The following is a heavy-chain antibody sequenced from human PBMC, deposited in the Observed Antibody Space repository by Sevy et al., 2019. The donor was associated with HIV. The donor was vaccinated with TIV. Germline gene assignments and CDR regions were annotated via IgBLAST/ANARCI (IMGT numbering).Heavy chain of an antibody. CDR3: TRGRDDFWSGYFPFDY. CDR1: GFTFGDYA. Sequence: GGSLRLSCAVSGFTFGDYAMSWVRQAPGKGLEWIGFIRSKVYGGTTEYAASVKGRFTISRDDSKSIAYLQMNSLKTEDTAVYCYTRGRDDFWSGYFPFDYWGQGTMVTVSS. J-gene: IGHJ4*02. D-gene: IGHD3-3*01. V-gene: IGHV3-49*04. CDR2: IRSKVYGGTT.